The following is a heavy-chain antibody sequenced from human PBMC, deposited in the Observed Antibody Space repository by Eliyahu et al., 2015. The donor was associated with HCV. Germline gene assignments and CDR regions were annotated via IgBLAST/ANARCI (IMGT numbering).Heavy chain of an antibody. CDR2: VFYRGST. CDR1: GXSIISSNYF. J-gene: IGHJ3*02. Sequence: QLQLQESGPGLVKPSETLSLTCTVSGXSIISSNYFWGWXRQPPGKGLEWIGXVFYRGSTYYNPSLKSRVTMSVDTSKNQFSLKLTSVTATDMAVYYCARQRDGVWDAFPIWGQGTTVTVSS. V-gene: IGHV4-39*01. CDR3: ARQRDGVWDAFPI. D-gene: IGHD3-16*01.